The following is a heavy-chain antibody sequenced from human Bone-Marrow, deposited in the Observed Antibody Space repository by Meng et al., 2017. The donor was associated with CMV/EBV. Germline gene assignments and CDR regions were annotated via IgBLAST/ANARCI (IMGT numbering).Heavy chain of an antibody. CDR3: ARIAAAVTFDY. CDR1: GYTFTSYG. CDR2: ISAYNGNT. D-gene: IGHD6-13*01. V-gene: IGHV1-18*01. Sequence: ASVKDSCKASGYTFTSYGISWVRQAPGQGLEWMGWISAYNGNTNYAQKLQGRVTMNTDTSRSTAYVELRSLRSDDTAVYYCARIAAAVTFDYWGQGTLVTVHS. J-gene: IGHJ4*02.